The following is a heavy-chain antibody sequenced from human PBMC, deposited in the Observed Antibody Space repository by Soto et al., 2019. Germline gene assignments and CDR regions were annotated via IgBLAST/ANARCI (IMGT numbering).Heavy chain of an antibody. Sequence: PGGSLRLSCTASGFTFGDYAMSLFRQAPGKGLECVCFIRSKAYGGTTEYAASVKGRFTISRDDSKSIAYLQMNSLKTEDTAVYYCTRDCFNRWLQCPSYYYYGMDVWGQGTTVTVSS. D-gene: IGHD5-12*01. V-gene: IGHV3-49*03. CDR3: TRDCFNRWLQCPSYYYYGMDV. CDR2: IRSKAYGGTT. CDR1: GFTFGDYA. J-gene: IGHJ6*02.